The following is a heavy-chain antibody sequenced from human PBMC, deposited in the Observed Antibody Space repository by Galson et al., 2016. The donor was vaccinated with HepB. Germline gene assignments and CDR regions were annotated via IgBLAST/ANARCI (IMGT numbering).Heavy chain of an antibody. CDR2: ITSSSDTM. J-gene: IGHJ4*02. V-gene: IGHV3-48*02. CDR1: GFIFSVYN. CDR3: ARDDYFRLGY. Sequence: SLRLSCAASGFIFSVYNMNWARQAPGAGLERIAGITSSSDTMYYADSVKGRFTISRDNAKNSLYLEMNSLRDEDTAVSYCARDDYFRLGYWGQGTLVTVSS. D-gene: IGHD3-16*01.